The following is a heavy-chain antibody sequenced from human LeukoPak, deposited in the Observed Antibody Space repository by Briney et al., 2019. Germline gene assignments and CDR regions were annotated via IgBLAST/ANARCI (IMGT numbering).Heavy chain of an antibody. CDR1: GFTFSSYS. CDR3: AREGAYSSSWSDY. CDR2: ISSSSYI. D-gene: IGHD6-13*01. Sequence: GGSLRLSCAASGFTFSSYSMNWVRQAPGKGLEWVSSISSSSYIYYADSVKGRFTISRDNAKNSLYLQLNSLRAEDTAVYYCAREGAYSSSWSDYWGQGTLVTVSS. V-gene: IGHV3-21*01. J-gene: IGHJ4*02.